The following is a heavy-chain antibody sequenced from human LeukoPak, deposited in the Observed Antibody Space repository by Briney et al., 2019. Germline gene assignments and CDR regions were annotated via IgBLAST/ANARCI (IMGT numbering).Heavy chain of an antibody. D-gene: IGHD6-13*01. CDR1: GFTFSSYA. CDR3: AKVPYSSSWYRWFDP. J-gene: IGHJ5*02. V-gene: IGHV3-23*01. Sequence: GGSLRLSCAASGFTFSSYAMSWVRQAPGKGLEWVSAISGSGGSTYYADSVKGRFTISRDNSKNTLYLQMNSLRAEDAAVYYCAKVPYSSSWYRWFDPWGQGTLVTVSS. CDR2: ISGSGGST.